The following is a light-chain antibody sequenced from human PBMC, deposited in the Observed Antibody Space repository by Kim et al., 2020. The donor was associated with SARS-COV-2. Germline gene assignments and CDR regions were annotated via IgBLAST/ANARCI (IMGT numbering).Light chain of an antibody. V-gene: IGLV3-25*03. CDR1: AFPDPF. CDR3: QSGDSSNAFWV. Sequence: PAQAATITCSGDAFPDPFAHWYQQQPGQAPILVIFRDTERPSEISDRFSGSTSGTKATLTISGVQAEDEADYYCQSGDSSNAFWVFGGGTQLTVL. J-gene: IGLJ3*02. CDR2: RDT.